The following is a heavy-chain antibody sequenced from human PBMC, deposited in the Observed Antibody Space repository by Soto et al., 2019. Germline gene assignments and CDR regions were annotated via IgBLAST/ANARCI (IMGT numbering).Heavy chain of an antibody. CDR3: ARGRHYYGYGTLGHYYHLDV. V-gene: IGHV4-34*01. Sequence: PSETLSLTCAVYGGSFSGYYWSWIRQPPGKGLEWIGEINHSGSTNYNPSLKSRVTISVDTSKNQFSLKLSSVTAADTAVYYCARGRHYYGYGTLGHYYHLDVCGKGTTVTGSS. CDR1: GGSFSGYY. J-gene: IGHJ6*03. CDR2: INHSGST. D-gene: IGHD3-10*01.